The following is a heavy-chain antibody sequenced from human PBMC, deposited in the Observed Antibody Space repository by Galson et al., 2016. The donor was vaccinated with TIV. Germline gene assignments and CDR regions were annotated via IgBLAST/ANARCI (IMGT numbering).Heavy chain of an antibody. CDR2: SSSRGDET. CDR1: GFTFSKFP. D-gene: IGHD3-3*01. J-gene: IGHJ4*02. CDR3: ARGPEYYDFWSGFSGDYFDY. Sequence: SLRLSCAASGFTFSKFPMSWVRQAPGKGLEWVSTSSSRGDETFYADSVQGRFTISRDPSTSTVFLQMHGLRADDTAVYYCARGPEYYDFWSGFSGDYFDYWGQGTLVTVSS. V-gene: IGHV3-23*01.